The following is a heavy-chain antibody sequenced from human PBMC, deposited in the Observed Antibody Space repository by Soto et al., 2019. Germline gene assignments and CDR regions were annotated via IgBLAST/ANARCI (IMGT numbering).Heavy chain of an antibody. Sequence: QVQLVQSGAEVKKPGSSVKVSCKASGGTFSSYAISWVRQAPGQGLEWMGGIIPIFGTANYAQKFQGRVTITANEATSTAYMELSSLRSEDTAVYYCAIIGMATARRLNDYWGQGTLVTVSS. CDR1: GGTFSSYA. CDR2: IIPIFGTA. D-gene: IGHD5-18*01. CDR3: AIIGMATARRLNDY. J-gene: IGHJ4*02. V-gene: IGHV1-69*12.